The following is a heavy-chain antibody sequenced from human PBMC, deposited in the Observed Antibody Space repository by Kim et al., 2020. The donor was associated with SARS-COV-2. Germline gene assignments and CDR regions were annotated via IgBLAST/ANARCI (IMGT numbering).Heavy chain of an antibody. J-gene: IGHJ4*02. V-gene: IGHV1-2*06. CDR1: GYTFTGYY. D-gene: IGHD6-13*01. CDR3: ARFQYSSSSRFDY. Sequence: ASVKVSCKASGYTFTGYYMHWVRQAPGQGLEWMGRINPNSGGTNYAQKFQGRVTMTRDTSISTAYMELSRLRSDDTAVYYCARFQYSSSSRFDYWGQGTLVTVSS. CDR2: INPNSGGT.